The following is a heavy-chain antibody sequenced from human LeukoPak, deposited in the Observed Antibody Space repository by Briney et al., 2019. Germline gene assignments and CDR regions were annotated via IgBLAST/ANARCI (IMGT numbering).Heavy chain of an antibody. J-gene: IGHJ4*02. Sequence: NPSETLSLTCAVYGGSFSGYYWSWIRQPPGKGLEWIGEINHSGSTNYNPSLKSRVTISVDTSKNQFSLKLSSVTAADTAVYYCARGQVVTEAFDYWGQGTLVTVSS. D-gene: IGHD4-23*01. CDR3: ARGQVVTEAFDY. CDR1: GGSFSGYY. V-gene: IGHV4-34*01. CDR2: INHSGST.